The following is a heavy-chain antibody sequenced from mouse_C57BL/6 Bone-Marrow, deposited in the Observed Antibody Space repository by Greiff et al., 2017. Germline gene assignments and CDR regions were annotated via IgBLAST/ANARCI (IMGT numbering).Heavy chain of an antibody. D-gene: IGHD1-1*01. V-gene: IGHV1-61*01. J-gene: IGHJ2*01. CDR2: IYPSDGET. CDR1: GYTFTSYW. Sequence: QVQLQQPGAELVRPGSSVKLSCKASGYTFTSYWMDWVKQRPGQGLEWIGNIYPSDGETHYNQKFKDKATLTVDKSSSTAYMHLSSLTSEDSAVYYCASSYDNGSSDSYFYFWGRGTTLTV. CDR3: ASSYDNGSSDSYFYF.